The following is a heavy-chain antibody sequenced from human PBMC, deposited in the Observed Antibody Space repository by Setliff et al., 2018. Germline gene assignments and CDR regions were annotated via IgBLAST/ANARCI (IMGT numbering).Heavy chain of an antibody. D-gene: IGHD3-3*01. CDR3: ARVLQFLDWFDP. V-gene: IGHV1-18*01. J-gene: IGHJ5*02. CDR1: GGTFTSYG. CDR2: ISAYNGNT. Sequence: ASVKVSCKASGGTFTSYGISWVRQAPGQGLEWMGWISAYNGNTNYAQKLQGRVTMTTDTSTSTAYMELRSLRSDDTAVYYCARVLQFLDWFDPWGQGTLVTVSS.